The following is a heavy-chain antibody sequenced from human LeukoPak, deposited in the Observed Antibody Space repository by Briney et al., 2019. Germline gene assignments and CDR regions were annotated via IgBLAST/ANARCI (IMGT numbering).Heavy chain of an antibody. CDR3: ARSALGWDGSGSPYYYYYMDV. J-gene: IGHJ6*03. CDR2: IYTSGST. D-gene: IGHD3-10*01. Sequence: PSETLSLTCTVSGGSISRYYWSWIRQPPGKGLAGIGYIYTSGSTNYNPSLKSRVTISVDTSKNQFSLKLSSVTAADTAVYYCARSALGWDGSGSPYYYYYMDVWGKGTTVTVSS. V-gene: IGHV4-4*09. CDR1: GGSISRYY.